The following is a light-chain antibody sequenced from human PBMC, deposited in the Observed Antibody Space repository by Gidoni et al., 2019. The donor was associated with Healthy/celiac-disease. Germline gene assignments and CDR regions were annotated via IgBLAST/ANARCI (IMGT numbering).Light chain of an antibody. V-gene: IGKV2-28*01. CDR3: MQALQTPYT. Sequence: IVMPQSPLSLPVTPGEPASISCRSSQSLLHSNGYNYLDWYLQKPGQSPQLLIYLGSNRASGVPDRFSGRGSGTDFTLKISRVEAEDVGVYYCMQALQTPYTFGQGTKLEIK. CDR1: QSLLHSNGYNY. CDR2: LGS. J-gene: IGKJ2*01.